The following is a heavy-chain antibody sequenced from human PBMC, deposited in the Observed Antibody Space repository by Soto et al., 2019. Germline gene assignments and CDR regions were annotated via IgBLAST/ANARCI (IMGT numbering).Heavy chain of an antibody. Sequence: ASVKVSCKASGYTFTSYAMHWVRQAPGQRLEWMGWINAGNGNTKYSQKFQGRVTITRDTSASTAYMELSSLRSEDTAVYYCARGGYCTNGVCYKVHPAGTSKYYYYYYMDVWGKGTTVTVSS. D-gene: IGHD2-8*01. CDR2: INAGNGNT. CDR3: ARGGYCTNGVCYKVHPAGTSKYYYYYYMDV. V-gene: IGHV1-3*01. CDR1: GYTFTSYA. J-gene: IGHJ6*03.